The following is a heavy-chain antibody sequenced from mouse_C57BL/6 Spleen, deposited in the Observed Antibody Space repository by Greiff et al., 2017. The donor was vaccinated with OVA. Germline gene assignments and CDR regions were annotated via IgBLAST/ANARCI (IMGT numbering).Heavy chain of an antibody. V-gene: IGHV1-18*01. Sequence: EVQVVESGPELVKPGASVTIPCKASGYTFTDYNMDWVKQSHGKSLEWIGDINPNNGGTIYNQKFKGKATLTVDKSSSTAYMELRSLTSEDTAVYYCARGTRYFDVWGTGTTVTVSS. CDR2: INPNNGGT. CDR3: ARGTRYFDV. D-gene: IGHD3-3*01. J-gene: IGHJ1*03. CDR1: GYTFTDYN.